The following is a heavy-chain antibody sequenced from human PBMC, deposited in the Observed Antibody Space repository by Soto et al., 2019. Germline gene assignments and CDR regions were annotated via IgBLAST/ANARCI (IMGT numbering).Heavy chain of an antibody. CDR3: ARAVAGRTFFDY. Sequence: SVKVSCKASGYTFTSYGISWVRQAPGQGLEWMGGIIPIFGTANYAQKFQGRVTITADESTSTAYMELSSLRSEDTAVYYCARAVAGRTFFDYWGQGTLVTVSS. V-gene: IGHV1-69*13. CDR1: GYTFTSYG. D-gene: IGHD6-19*01. CDR2: IIPIFGTA. J-gene: IGHJ4*02.